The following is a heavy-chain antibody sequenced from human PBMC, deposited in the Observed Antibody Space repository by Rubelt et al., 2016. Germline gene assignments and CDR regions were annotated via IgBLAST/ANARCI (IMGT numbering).Heavy chain of an antibody. D-gene: IGHD3-22*01. Sequence: HWVRQAPGKGLEWVAVIWYDGSNKYYADSVKGRFTISRDNSKNTLYLQMNSLRAEDTAVYYCARAAFNYYDSSGYNDYWGQGTLVTVSS. CDR2: IWYDGSNK. CDR3: ARAAFNYYDSSGYNDY. J-gene: IGHJ4*02. V-gene: IGHV3-33*01.